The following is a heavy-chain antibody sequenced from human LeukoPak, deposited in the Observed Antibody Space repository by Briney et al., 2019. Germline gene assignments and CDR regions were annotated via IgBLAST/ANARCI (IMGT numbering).Heavy chain of an antibody. CDR1: GGSISSSSYY. CDR2: INHSGST. Sequence: SETLSLTCTVSGGSISSSSYYWSCIRQPPGKGLEWIGEINHSGSTNYNPSLKSRVTISVDTSKNQFSLKLSSVTAADTAVYYCARVPYYYDSSGYYYSGIDAFDIWGQGTMVTVSS. J-gene: IGHJ3*02. D-gene: IGHD3-22*01. V-gene: IGHV4-39*07. CDR3: ARVPYYYDSSGYYYSGIDAFDI.